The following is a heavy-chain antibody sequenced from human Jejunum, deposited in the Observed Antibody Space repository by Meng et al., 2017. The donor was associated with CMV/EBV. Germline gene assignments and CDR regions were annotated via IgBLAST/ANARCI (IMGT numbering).Heavy chain of an antibody. CDR2: IYYSGNV. V-gene: IGHV4-4*07. D-gene: IGHD4-17*01. CDR1: GDSVSGYY. J-gene: IGHJ4*02. Sequence: QVQLQESGPGLVKPSETLSLSCTVPGDSVSGYYWGWIRQPAGKGLEWIGRIYYSGNVAYNSALKSRVTMSVDTSKNQFSLKVTSVTAADTAVYYCAREGRDYGDGGTSLDYWGRGTLVTVSS. CDR3: AREGRDYGDGGTSLDY.